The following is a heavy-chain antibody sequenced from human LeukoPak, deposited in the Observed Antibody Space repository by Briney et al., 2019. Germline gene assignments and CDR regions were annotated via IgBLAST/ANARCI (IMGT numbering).Heavy chain of an antibody. D-gene: IGHD2-15*01. CDR3: ARGKYCSGGSCYSGWLDP. V-gene: IGHV3-23*01. Sequence: PGGSLRLSCAASGFTFSTYAMSWVRQAPGKGLEWVSAISGSGGSTYYADSVKGRFTISRDNSKNTLYLQMNSLRAEDTAVYYCARGKYCSGGSCYSGWLDPWGQGTLVTVSS. CDR1: GFTFSTYA. J-gene: IGHJ5*02. CDR2: ISGSGGST.